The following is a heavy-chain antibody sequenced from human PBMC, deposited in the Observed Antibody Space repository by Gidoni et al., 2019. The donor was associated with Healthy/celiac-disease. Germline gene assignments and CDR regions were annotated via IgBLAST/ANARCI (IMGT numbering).Heavy chain of an antibody. Sequence: QVQLVQSGAEVKKPGSSVKVSCKASGGTFSSYTLSWVRQAPGQGLECMGRIIPILGIANYAQKFQGRVTITADKSTSTAYMELSSLRSEDTAVYYCARGPPEEASAYSYYGMDVWGQGTTVTVSS. V-gene: IGHV1-69*02. J-gene: IGHJ6*02. CDR1: GGTFSSYT. CDR3: ARGPPEEASAYSYYGMDV. D-gene: IGHD6-25*01. CDR2: IIPILGIA.